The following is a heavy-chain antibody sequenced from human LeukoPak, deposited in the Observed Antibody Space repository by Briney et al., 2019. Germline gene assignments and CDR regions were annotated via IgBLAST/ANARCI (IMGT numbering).Heavy chain of an antibody. CDR3: VKRGLGSWPMYYFDY. V-gene: IGHV1-46*01. D-gene: IGHD6-13*01. Sequence: GASVKVSCKASGYTFTNYYIHWVRQAPGQGLEWMGIINPAGGSTGYAQKFQGRVTMTRDTSTSTVYMELSSLRSEDTAVYYCVKRGLGSWPMYYFDYWGQGTPVTVSS. CDR2: INPAGGST. J-gene: IGHJ4*02. CDR1: GYTFTNYY.